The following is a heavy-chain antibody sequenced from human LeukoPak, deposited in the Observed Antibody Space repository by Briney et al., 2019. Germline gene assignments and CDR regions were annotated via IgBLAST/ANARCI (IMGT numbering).Heavy chain of an antibody. V-gene: IGHV1-18*01. Sequence: GASVKISCKASGYTFTSYGISWVRQAPGQGLEWMGWISAYNGNTNYAQKLQGRVTMTTDTSTSTAYMELRSLRSDDTAAYYCARMGGGKGNIVVVVAANDYWGQGTLVTVSS. CDR2: ISAYNGNT. D-gene: IGHD2-15*01. J-gene: IGHJ4*02. CDR3: ARMGGGKGNIVVVVAANDY. CDR1: GYTFTSYG.